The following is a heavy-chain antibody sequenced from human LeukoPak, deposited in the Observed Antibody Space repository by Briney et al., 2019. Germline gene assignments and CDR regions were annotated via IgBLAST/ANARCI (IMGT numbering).Heavy chain of an antibody. J-gene: IGHJ4*02. Sequence: SQTLSLTCAITADSISSNSVAWNWIRQSPSRGLEWLGSTYYRSRWYDDYALSVSSLITSNPDTYKNQFSLQLSSVTPEDTAVYCCARDRGRLRYYFDFWGQGTLVTVSS. V-gene: IGHV6-1*01. CDR1: ADSISSNSVA. D-gene: IGHD1-26*01. CDR3: ARDRGRLRYYFDF. CDR2: TYYRSRWYD.